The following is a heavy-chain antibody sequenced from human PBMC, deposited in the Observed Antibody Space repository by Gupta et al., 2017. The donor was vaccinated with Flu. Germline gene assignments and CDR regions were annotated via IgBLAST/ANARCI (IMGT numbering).Heavy chain of an antibody. CDR3: SRGETGPSPPGRNDC. J-gene: IGHJ4*02. Sequence: RLVESGGGLDQPGGSLRLSCVVSGFPFSENYLHWIRQAPGKGLEWVGRIRNKANSSTTEYAASVKDRFTITRDDSKSSLYLQMNSLKNEDTAVYYCSRGETGPSPPGRNDCWGQGTLVTVSS. D-gene: IGHD1-14*01. V-gene: IGHV3-72*01. CDR2: IRNKANSSTT. CDR1: GFPFSENY.